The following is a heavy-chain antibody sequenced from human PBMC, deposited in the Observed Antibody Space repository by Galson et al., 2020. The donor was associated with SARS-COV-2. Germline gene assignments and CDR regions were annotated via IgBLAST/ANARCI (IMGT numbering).Heavy chain of an antibody. Sequence: SETLSLTCAVSGGSISSSDWWGWVRQPPGKGLEWIGEIFHSGYTNYNPSLKSRVTMSLDTSKNQFSLKLSSVTAADTALYYCSRIIVTAYYFSYRDVGGKGTTVTVSS. CDR3: SRIIVTAYYFSYRDV. D-gene: IGHD2-21*02. J-gene: IGHJ6*03. CDR1: GGSISSSDW. CDR2: IFHSGYT. V-gene: IGHV4-4*02.